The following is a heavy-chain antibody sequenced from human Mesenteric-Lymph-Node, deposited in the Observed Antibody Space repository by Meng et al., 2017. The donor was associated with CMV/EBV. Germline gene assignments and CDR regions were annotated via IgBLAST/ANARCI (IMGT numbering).Heavy chain of an antibody. D-gene: IGHD3-22*01. V-gene: IGHV3-7*01. CDR3: ARDRRPFFDYYDSSGYSL. J-gene: IGHJ4*02. CDR1: GFTFSSYW. CDR2: IKQDGNEK. Sequence: GESLKISCEASGFTFSSYWMSWVRQAPGKGLEWVANIKQDGNEKYYVDSVKGRFTISRDNAKNSLYLQMNSLRAEDTAVYYCARDRRPFFDYYDSSGYSLWGQGTLVTVSS.